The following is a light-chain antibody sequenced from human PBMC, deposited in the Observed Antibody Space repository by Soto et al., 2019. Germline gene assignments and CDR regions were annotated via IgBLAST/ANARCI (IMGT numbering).Light chain of an antibody. CDR3: QKYNSAPRT. CDR2: AAS. V-gene: IGKV1-27*01. J-gene: IGKJ3*01. CDR1: QGISNY. Sequence: DIQMTQSPSSLSASVGDRVTITCRASQGISNYLAWYQQKPGKVPKLLIYAASTLQSGVPSRFSGSGSGTDFTLTISGLQPEDVATYSVQKYNSAPRTFGPGTKVDIK.